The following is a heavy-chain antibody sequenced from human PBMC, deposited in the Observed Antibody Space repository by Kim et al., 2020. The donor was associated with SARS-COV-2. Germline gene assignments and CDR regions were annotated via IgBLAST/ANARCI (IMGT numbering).Heavy chain of an antibody. D-gene: IGHD6-6*01. J-gene: IGHJ4*02. CDR2: IYSGGST. CDR3: ARAVAARIFDY. V-gene: IGHV3-53*01. CDR1: GFTVSSNY. Sequence: GGSLRLSCAASGFTVSSNYMSWVRQAPGKGLEWVSVIYSGGSTYYADSVKGRFTISRDNSKNTLYLQMNSLRAEDTAVYYCARAVAARIFDYWGQGTLVTVSS.